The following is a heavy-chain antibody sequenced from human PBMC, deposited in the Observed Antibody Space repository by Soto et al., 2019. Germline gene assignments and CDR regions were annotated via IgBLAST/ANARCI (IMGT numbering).Heavy chain of an antibody. CDR1: VYRFTACY. CDR2: INPNSGGT. Sequence: PSVTVPCMSSVYRFTACYSHWVREAPGQGLEWMGWINPNSGGTNYAQKFQGRVTMTRDTSISTAYMELSRLRSDDTAVYYCAKTRIAVAGTNYGMDVWGQGTTVPVSS. CDR3: AKTRIAVAGTNYGMDV. V-gene: IGHV1-2*02. J-gene: IGHJ6*02. D-gene: IGHD6-19*01.